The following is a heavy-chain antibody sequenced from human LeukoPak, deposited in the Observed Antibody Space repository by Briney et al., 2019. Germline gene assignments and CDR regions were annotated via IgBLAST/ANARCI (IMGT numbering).Heavy chain of an antibody. Sequence: GRSLRLSCAASGFTFSSYGMHWVRQAPGKGLEWVSVIYSGGSTYYADSVKGRFTISRDNSKNTLYLQMNSLRAEDTAVYYCARENIAVAGNHYYGMDVWGQGTTVTVSS. J-gene: IGHJ6*02. CDR2: IYSGGST. CDR3: ARENIAVAGNHYYGMDV. CDR1: GFTFSSYG. D-gene: IGHD6-19*01. V-gene: IGHV3-66*01.